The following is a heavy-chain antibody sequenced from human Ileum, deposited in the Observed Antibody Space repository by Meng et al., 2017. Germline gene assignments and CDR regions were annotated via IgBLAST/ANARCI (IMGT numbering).Heavy chain of an antibody. J-gene: IGHJ4*02. CDR1: GGSITSGDYY. CDR2: IFYTGAT. CDR3: VSERRRSYFFDY. Sequence: QVQLQESGPGLVKPSQTLSLNCTVSGGSITSGDYYWSWIRQPPGKGLEWIGYIFYTGATYSNPSLKSRVTVSLDTSKSQFFLKLSSVTVADTAIYYCVSERRRSYFFDYWGQGTLVTVSS. V-gene: IGHV4-30-4*01.